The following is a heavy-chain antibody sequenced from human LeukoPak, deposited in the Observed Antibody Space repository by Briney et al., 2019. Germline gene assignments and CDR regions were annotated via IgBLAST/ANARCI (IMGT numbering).Heavy chain of an antibody. CDR3: AIAGQQLLYVSWFDP. CDR2: ISGSGGST. Sequence: PGGSLRLSCAASGFTFSSYAMSWVRQAPGKGLEWVSAISGSGGSTYYADSVKGRFTISRDNSKNTLYLQMNSLRAEDTAVYYCAIAGQQLLYVSWFDPWGQGTLVTVSS. V-gene: IGHV3-23*01. D-gene: IGHD2-2*02. CDR1: GFTFSSYA. J-gene: IGHJ5*02.